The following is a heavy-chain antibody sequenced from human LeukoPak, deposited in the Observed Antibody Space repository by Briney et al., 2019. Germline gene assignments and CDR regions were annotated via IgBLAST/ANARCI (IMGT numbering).Heavy chain of an antibody. CDR3: AKTVPSGHYYYMDV. Sequence: PGGSLKLSCAASGFIFSGSAIHWVRQASGKWREWVGRIRSKANSYATVYAASVQGRFTISRDDSKNTAYLQMSSLKTADTAVYYCAKTVPSGHYYYMDVWGKGTTVTVSS. CDR1: GFIFSGSA. D-gene: IGHD4-11*01. CDR2: IRSKANSYAT. V-gene: IGHV3-73*01. J-gene: IGHJ6*03.